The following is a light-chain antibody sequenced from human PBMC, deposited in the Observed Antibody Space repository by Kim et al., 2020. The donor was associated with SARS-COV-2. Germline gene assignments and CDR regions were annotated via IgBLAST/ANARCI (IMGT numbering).Light chain of an antibody. Sequence: DIQMTQSPSTLSASVGDRVTITCRASQSISSWLAWYQQKPGKAPKLLIYKASSLESGVPSRFSGSRSGTEFTLTISSLQPDDFATYYCQQYYTYSRTFGQGTKVDIK. CDR3: QQYYTYSRT. CDR1: QSISSW. V-gene: IGKV1-5*03. J-gene: IGKJ1*01. CDR2: KAS.